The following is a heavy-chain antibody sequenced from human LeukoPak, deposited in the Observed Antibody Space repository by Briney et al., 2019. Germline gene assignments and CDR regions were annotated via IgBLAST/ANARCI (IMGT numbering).Heavy chain of an antibody. CDR2: IYYSGST. V-gene: IGHV4-39*07. CDR3: ARDQYDSSGYYRLFDY. D-gene: IGHD3-22*01. J-gene: IGHJ4*02. Sequence: SETLSLTCTVSGGSISSSNYWGWIRQPPGKGLEWIGSIYYSGSTYYNPSLKSRVTISVDTSKNQFSLRLSSVTAADTAVYYCARDQYDSSGYYRLFDYWGQGTLVTVSS. CDR1: GGSISSSNY.